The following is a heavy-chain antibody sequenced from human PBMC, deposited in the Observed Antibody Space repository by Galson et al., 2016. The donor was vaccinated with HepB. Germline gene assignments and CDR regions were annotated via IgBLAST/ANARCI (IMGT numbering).Heavy chain of an antibody. CDR1: GFTFSTYN. Sequence: SLRLSCAASGFTFSTYNMNWVRQAPGKGLEWVSYITSSSSIRYYADSVKGRFTISRDNAENSLYLQRNSLRDEDTAVYHCVRDKVPAANPEYYYGMDVWGQGTTATVSS. J-gene: IGHJ6*02. D-gene: IGHD2-2*01. V-gene: IGHV3-48*02. CDR2: ITSSSSIR. CDR3: VRDKVPAANPEYYYGMDV.